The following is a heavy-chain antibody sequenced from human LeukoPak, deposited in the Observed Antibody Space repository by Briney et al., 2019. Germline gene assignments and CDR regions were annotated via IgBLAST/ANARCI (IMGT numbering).Heavy chain of an antibody. CDR3: AKDITPTRYSSGWYQPRPSAFDI. CDR2: ISWNSGSI. CDR1: GFTFDDYA. Sequence: GGSLRLSCAASGFTFDDYAMHWVRQAPGKGLEWVSGISWNSGSIGYADSVKGRFTISRDNAKNSLYLQMNSLRAEDTALYYCAKDITPTRYSSGWYQPRPSAFDIWGQGTMVTVSS. D-gene: IGHD6-19*01. V-gene: IGHV3-9*01. J-gene: IGHJ3*02.